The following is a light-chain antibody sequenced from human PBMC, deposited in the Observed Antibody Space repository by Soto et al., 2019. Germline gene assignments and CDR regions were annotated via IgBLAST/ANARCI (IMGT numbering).Light chain of an antibody. V-gene: IGLV2-14*01. J-gene: IGLJ2*01. Sequence: QLVLTQPASVSGSPGQSITISCTGTSSDVGGHNYVSWYQQHPGTAPKLMIYEVTNRPSGVSNRFSGSKSGNTASLTISGLQAEDEADYYCSSYTSSTTLDVVFGGGTQLTVL. CDR3: SSYTSSTTLDVV. CDR2: EVT. CDR1: SSDVGGHNY.